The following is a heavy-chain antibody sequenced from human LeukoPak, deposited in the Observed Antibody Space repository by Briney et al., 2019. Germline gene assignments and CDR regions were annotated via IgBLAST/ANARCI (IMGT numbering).Heavy chain of an antibody. V-gene: IGHV3-21*01. CDR1: GFTFSSYS. CDR2: ISGSNTYI. D-gene: IGHD2-21*01. J-gene: IGHJ6*02. Sequence: GGSLRLSCAASGFTFSSYSMSWVRQAPGKGLQWVSSISGSNTYIYYADSLKGRFTISRDNVEKSLYLQMNSLGAEDTAVYYCARDVLDSRAYGMDVWGQGTTVTVSS. CDR3: ARDVLDSRAYGMDV.